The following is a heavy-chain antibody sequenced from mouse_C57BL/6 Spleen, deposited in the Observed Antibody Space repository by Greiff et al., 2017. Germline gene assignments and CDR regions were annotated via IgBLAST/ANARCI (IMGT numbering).Heavy chain of an antibody. J-gene: IGHJ1*03. CDR2: IDPSDSYT. V-gene: IGHV1-69*01. CDR1: GYTFTSYW. CDR3: ACTLYYGSNYWYFDV. D-gene: IGHD1-1*01. Sequence: QVQLQQSGAELVMPGASVKLSCKASGYTFTSYWMHWVKQRPGQGLEWIGEIDPSDSYTNYTQKFKGKSTLTVDKSSSTAYMQLRSLTSEDSAVYSCACTLYYGSNYWYFDVWGTGTTVTVSS.